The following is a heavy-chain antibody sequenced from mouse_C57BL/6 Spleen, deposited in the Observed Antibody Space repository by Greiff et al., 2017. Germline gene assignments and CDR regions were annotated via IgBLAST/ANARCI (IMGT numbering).Heavy chain of an antibody. CDR2: IDPSDSAT. V-gene: IGHV1-52*01. D-gene: IGHD2-5*01. CDR1: GYTFTSYW. Sequence: VQLQQPGAELVRPGSSVKLSCKASGYTFTSYWMHWVKQRPIQGLEWIGNIDPSDSATHYNQKFKDKATLTVDKSSSTAYMQRSSLTSEDSAVYYCARPHYYSNFDYWGQGTTLTVSS. J-gene: IGHJ2*01. CDR3: ARPHYYSNFDY.